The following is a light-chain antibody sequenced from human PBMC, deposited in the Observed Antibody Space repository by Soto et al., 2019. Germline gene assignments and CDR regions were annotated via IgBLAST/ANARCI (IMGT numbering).Light chain of an antibody. CDR1: SSNIGGNS. CDR3: AAWDDNLDGWV. Sequence: QPVLTQPPSASGTPGQRVTISCSGSSSNIGGNSGNWYQQLPGTAPKLLIYSNNQRPSGVPDRFSGSKSGTSASLAISGLQSEDEADYYCAAWDDNLDGWVFGGGTKLTVL. V-gene: IGLV1-44*01. CDR2: SNN. J-gene: IGLJ3*02.